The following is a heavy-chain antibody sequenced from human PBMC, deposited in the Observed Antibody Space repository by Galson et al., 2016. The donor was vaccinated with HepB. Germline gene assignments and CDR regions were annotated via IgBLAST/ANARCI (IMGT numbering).Heavy chain of an antibody. J-gene: IGHJ3*01. CDR3: AKFVYTNYVRVHGLDL. Sequence: SLRLSCAASGFSFSGHALSWVRQAPGKGLEWVSNISGGDGPTSYADSVKGRFTISRDNSKNTLYLQMNSLRAEDTAVYYCAKFVYTNYVRVHGLDLWGQGAMVTVSS. CDR2: ISGGDGPT. D-gene: IGHD4-11*01. CDR1: GFSFSGHA. V-gene: IGHV3-23*01.